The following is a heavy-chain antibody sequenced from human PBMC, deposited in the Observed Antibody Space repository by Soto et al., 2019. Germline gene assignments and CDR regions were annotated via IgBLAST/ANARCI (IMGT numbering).Heavy chain of an antibody. J-gene: IGHJ4*02. CDR3: ARGTDNAPGVDY. CDR1: GGSFSGHY. V-gene: IGHV4-34*02. Sequence: QVQLQQWGAGLLEPSEILSLTCAVYGGSFSGHYWSWIRQPPGKGLEWIGEISHSGSTNYNPSLKSRVTISVDTSKNQFSLKLRSVTAADTAVYYCARGTDNAPGVDYWGQGTLVTVSS. D-gene: IGHD2-8*01. CDR2: ISHSGST.